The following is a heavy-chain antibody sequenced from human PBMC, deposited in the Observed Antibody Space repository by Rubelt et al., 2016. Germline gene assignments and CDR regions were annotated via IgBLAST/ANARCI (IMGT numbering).Heavy chain of an antibody. CDR1: RFTFSTYA. CDR2: TTGSGVDT. D-gene: IGHD2-8*01. J-gene: IGHJ4*02. CDR3: ATKSNGFDY. V-gene: IGHV3-23*01. Sequence: EVQLLESGGDLVQPGGSLRLSCAASRFTFSTYAMGWVRQAPGKGLEWVSSTTGSGVDTYYADSVKGRFTISRDNSKNTLYLQMNSLRAEDTAVYYCATKSNGFDYWGQGTLVTVSS.